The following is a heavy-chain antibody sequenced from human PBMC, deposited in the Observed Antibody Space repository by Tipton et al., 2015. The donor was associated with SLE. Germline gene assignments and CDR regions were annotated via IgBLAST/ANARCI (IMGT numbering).Heavy chain of an antibody. CDR1: GDSISRGSYY. Sequence: TLSLTCTVSGDSISRGSYYWSWIRQSAGKGLEWIGRIYTRGSTNYNPALKSRVTISVDTSKNQFSLKLSSVTAADTAVYYCAREVDLEWIHDLWGQGTLVTVSS. CDR3: AREVDLEWIHDL. J-gene: IGHJ5*02. V-gene: IGHV4-61*02. CDR2: IYTRGST. D-gene: IGHD3-3*01.